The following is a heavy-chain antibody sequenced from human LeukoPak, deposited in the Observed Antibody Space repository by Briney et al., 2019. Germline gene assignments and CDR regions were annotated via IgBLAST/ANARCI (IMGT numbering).Heavy chain of an antibody. CDR2: ISGSGGST. J-gene: IGHJ5*02. CDR3: AKDPRSQLLWEFWFDP. D-gene: IGHD2-2*01. V-gene: IGHV3-23*01. Sequence: GGSLRLSCAASGFTFSSYAMSWVRQAPGKGLEWVSAISGSGGSTYYADSVKGRFTISRDNSKNTLYLQMNSLRAEDTAVYYCAKDPRSQLLWEFWFDPWGQGTLVTVSS. CDR1: GFTFSSYA.